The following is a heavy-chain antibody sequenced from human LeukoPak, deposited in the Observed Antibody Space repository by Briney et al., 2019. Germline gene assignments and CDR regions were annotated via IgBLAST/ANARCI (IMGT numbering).Heavy chain of an antibody. CDR2: IGTRSNPI. V-gene: IGHV3-11*01. J-gene: IGHJ4*02. D-gene: IGHD1-26*01. CDR1: GFSFSDFY. CDR3: AREARGSGRDFDY. Sequence: PGGSLRLSCAASGFSFSDFYMSWIRQAPGMGLEWISYIGTRSNPIYYADSVKGRYTISRDDAKNSLYLQMNSLRDEDTAVYFCAREARGSGRDFDYWGQGILVTVSS.